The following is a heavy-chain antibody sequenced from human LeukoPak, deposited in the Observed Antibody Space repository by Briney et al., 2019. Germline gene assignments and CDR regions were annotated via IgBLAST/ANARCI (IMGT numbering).Heavy chain of an antibody. CDR2: IRSKTYGGTT. CDR3: TRVVAARPDNDAFDI. V-gene: IGHV3-49*04. D-gene: IGHD6-6*01. Sequence: GGSLRLSCTASGFTFGDYAMNWVRQAPGKGLEWVGFIRSKTYGGTTEYAASVKGRFTISRDDSKSIAYLQMNSLKTEDTAVYYCTRVVAARPDNDAFDIWGQGTMVTVSP. J-gene: IGHJ3*02. CDR1: GFTFGDYA.